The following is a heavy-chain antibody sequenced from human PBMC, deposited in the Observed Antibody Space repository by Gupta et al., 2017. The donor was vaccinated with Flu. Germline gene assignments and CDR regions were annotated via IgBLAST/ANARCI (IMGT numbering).Heavy chain of an antibody. J-gene: IGHJ4*02. Sequence: QLQLQESGPGLLQPSETLSLTCRVSGGSVTSSTHYWAWSRQPPGKGLEGIASIYYTGSTYYKPSLRSRLTVSTDTSRNQFSLKVESVTAADTAVYYCAEGWSPVHYWGQGTLVTVSS. CDR2: IYYTGST. CDR1: GGSVTSSTHY. V-gene: IGHV4-39*01. D-gene: IGHD2-15*01. CDR3: AEGWSPVHY.